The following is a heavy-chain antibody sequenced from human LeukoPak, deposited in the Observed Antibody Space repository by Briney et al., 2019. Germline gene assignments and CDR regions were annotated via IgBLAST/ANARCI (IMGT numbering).Heavy chain of an antibody. J-gene: IGHJ4*02. CDR2: INPTGGST. CDR1: GYTFSSYY. Sequence: ASVKVSCKASGYTFSSYYMHWVRQAPGQGLEWMGIINPTGGSTSYAQKFQGRVTMTRDTSTSTVYMEVSSLRSEDTAVYYCARGDMSSSGYSMYDYWGQGTLVTVSS. V-gene: IGHV1-46*01. CDR3: ARGDMSSSGYSMYDY. D-gene: IGHD3-22*01.